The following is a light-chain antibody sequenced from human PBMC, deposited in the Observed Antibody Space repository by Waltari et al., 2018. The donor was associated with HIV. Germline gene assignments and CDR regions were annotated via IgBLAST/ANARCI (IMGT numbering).Light chain of an antibody. CDR1: SSDVGGYNY. CDR2: DVN. CDR3: CSYADNYPVV. J-gene: IGLJ2*01. V-gene: IGLV2-11*01. Sequence: QSALTQPRSVSGSPGQSVTISCTGTSSDVGGYNYVSWYQQHPGKAPKFMIYDVNKRPSGVPDRVSGAKSGNTASLTISGLQAEDEADYYCCSYADNYPVVFGGGTKLTVL.